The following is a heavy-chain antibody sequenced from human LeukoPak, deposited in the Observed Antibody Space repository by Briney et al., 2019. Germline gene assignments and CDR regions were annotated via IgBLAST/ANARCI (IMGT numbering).Heavy chain of an antibody. J-gene: IGHJ4*02. V-gene: IGHV3-66*01. CDR2: IYSGGSK. CDR1: GFTVSSSY. D-gene: IGHD3-22*01. Sequence: GGSLRLSCAASGFTVSSSYLSWVRQAPGKGLEWVSVIYSGGSKYYADSVKGRFTISRDNSKNTLYLQMNSLRAEDTAVYYCARDLMYYYDTGTYYYHVWGQGTLVTVSS. CDR3: ARDLMYYYDTGTYYYHV.